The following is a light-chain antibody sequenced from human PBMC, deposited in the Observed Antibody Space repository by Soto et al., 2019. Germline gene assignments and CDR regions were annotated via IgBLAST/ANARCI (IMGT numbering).Light chain of an antibody. CDR2: DAS. CDR3: QQYTNTNNPWM. J-gene: IGKJ1*01. Sequence: DIQMTQSPTTLSASVGDRITITCRASQTISTWMAWYQQKPGKAPKLLVYDASTLQSGVASRFSGSGSGTEFTLIISGLQPDDSATYYCQQYTNTNNPWMFGQGP. CDR1: QTISTW. V-gene: IGKV1-5*01.